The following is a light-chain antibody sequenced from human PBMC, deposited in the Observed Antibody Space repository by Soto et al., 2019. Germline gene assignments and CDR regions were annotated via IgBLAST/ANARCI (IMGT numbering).Light chain of an antibody. CDR1: QSVSSSY. Sequence: EIVLTQSPGTLSLSPGERATLSCRASQSVSSSYLGWYQQNPGQAPRLLIYAASTRATGIPDRFSGSGSGTDFTLTISRLEPEDFAVYYCQQYGTSPRTFGGGTKVEIK. CDR2: AAS. J-gene: IGKJ4*01. V-gene: IGKV3-20*01. CDR3: QQYGTSPRT.